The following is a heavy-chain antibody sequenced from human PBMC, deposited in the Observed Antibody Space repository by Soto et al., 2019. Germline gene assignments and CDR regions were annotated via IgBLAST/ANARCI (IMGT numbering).Heavy chain of an antibody. CDR1: RFTFSSYD. J-gene: IGHJ6*02. CDR3: ARGARAGTIFGAVRFLPGMDV. Sequence: GGSLRLSCAASRFTFSSYDMHWVRQATGKGLEWVSAIGTAGDPYYPGSVQGRFTISRENAKNSLYLQMNSLRAGDTAVYYCARGARAGTIFGAVRFLPGMDVWGQGTTVTVSS. V-gene: IGHV3-13*05. D-gene: IGHD3-3*01. CDR2: IGTAGDP.